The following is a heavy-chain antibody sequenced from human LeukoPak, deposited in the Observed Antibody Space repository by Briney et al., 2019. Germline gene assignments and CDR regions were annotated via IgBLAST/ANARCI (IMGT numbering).Heavy chain of an antibody. D-gene: IGHD3-22*01. CDR2: INPSGGST. CDR3: ARGSCSSGYYCPQYFDY. Sequence: ASVKVSCKASGYTFTSYYMHWVRQAPGQGLEWMGIINPSGGSTSYAQKFQGRVTMTRDMSTSTVYMELSSLRSEDTAVYYCARGSCSSGYYCPQYFDYWGQGTPVTVSS. J-gene: IGHJ4*02. CDR1: GYTFTSYY. V-gene: IGHV1-46*01.